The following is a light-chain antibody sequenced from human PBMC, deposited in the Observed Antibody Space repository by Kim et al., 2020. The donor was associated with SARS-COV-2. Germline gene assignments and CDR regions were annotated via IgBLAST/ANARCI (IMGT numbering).Light chain of an antibody. CDR2: DVS. CDR3: CSYAGSYTYV. J-gene: IGLJ1*01. CDR1: SSDGCGYNY. V-gene: IGLV2-11*01. Sequence: QSGTLSRNGTSSDGCGYNYVSLYQQHPGKAPKLMIYDVSKRPSGVPDRFSGSKSGNTASLTISGLQAEDEADYYCCSYAGSYTYVFGTGTKVT.